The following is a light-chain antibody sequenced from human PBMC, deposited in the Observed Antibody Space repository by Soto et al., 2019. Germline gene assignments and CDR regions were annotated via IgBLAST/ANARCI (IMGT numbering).Light chain of an antibody. Sequence: DIQMTQSPSSLSASVGDRVTITCRASQSISSYLNWYQQKQGKAPKVXIYAASSLPSGVPSRFSGSGSGTDFTLTISSLQPEDFATYDCQQSYSTPLTFGGGTKVDIK. CDR2: AAS. CDR3: QQSYSTPLT. J-gene: IGKJ4*01. V-gene: IGKV1-39*01. CDR1: QSISSY.